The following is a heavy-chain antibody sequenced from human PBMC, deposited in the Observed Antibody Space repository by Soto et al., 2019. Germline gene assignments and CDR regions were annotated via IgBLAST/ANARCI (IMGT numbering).Heavy chain of an antibody. V-gene: IGHV1-46*01. Sequence: ASVKVSCKAIGYSFTSHYMHWVRQAPGQGLEWMGTIYPGGVNVAYAQKFEGRVTMTKNTVYLQMNSLRAEDTAVYYCARDFRMVIVAPGYWGQGTLVTVSS. CDR3: ARDFRMVIVAPGY. CDR1: GYSFTSHY. CDR2: IYPGGVNV. J-gene: IGHJ4*02. D-gene: IGHD5-12*01.